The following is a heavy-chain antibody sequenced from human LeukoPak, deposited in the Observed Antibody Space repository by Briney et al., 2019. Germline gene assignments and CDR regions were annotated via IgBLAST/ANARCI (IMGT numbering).Heavy chain of an antibody. V-gene: IGHV3-30*04. Sequence: GGSLRPSCAASGFTFSSYAMHWVRQAPGKGLEWVAVISYDGSNKYYADSVKGRFTISRDNSKNTLYLQMNSLRAEDTAVYYCARYDSGWTEDYYYGMDVWGQGTTVTVSS. CDR2: ISYDGSNK. J-gene: IGHJ6*02. CDR3: ARYDSGWTEDYYYGMDV. CDR1: GFTFSSYA. D-gene: IGHD6-19*01.